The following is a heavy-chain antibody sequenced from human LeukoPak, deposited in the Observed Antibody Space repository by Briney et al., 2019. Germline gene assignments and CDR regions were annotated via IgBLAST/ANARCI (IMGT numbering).Heavy chain of an antibody. CDR1: GYTFTSYD. D-gene: IGHD1-14*01. Sequence: ASVKVSCKASGYTFTSYDINWVRQATGQGLEWMGWMNPNSGNTGYAQRFQGRVTMTRDTSITTVYMELSSLTSEDTAVYYCATVFDWGQGTLVTVSS. J-gene: IGHJ4*02. CDR3: ATVFD. CDR2: MNPNSGNT. V-gene: IGHV1-8*01.